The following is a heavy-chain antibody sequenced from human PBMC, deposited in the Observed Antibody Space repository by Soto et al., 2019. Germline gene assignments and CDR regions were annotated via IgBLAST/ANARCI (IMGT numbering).Heavy chain of an antibody. Sequence: QVQLQESGPGLVKPSETLSLTCTVSGGSISSYYWSWIRQPPGKGLEWIGYIYYSGSTNYNPSLKSRVTISVDTSKNQFSLKLSSVTAADTAVYYCARDRRVATYPSYYFDYWGQGTLVTVSS. CDR3: ARDRRVATYPSYYFDY. D-gene: IGHD5-12*01. CDR2: IYYSGST. CDR1: GGSISSYY. J-gene: IGHJ4*02. V-gene: IGHV4-59*01.